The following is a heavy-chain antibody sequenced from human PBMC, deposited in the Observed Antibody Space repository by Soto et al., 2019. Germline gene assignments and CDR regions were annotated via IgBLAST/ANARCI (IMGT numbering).Heavy chain of an antibody. Sequence: QVQLVQSGAEVKKPGSSVKVSCKASGGTFSSYAISWVRQAHGQGLEWMGGIIPIFGTANYAQTFQGRVTITAEESTSTAYMELSSLRSEDTAVYYCARFLIGAYGMDVWGQGTTVTVSS. V-gene: IGHV1-69*01. J-gene: IGHJ6*02. D-gene: IGHD5-12*01. CDR2: IIPIFGTA. CDR1: GGTFSSYA. CDR3: ARFLIGAYGMDV.